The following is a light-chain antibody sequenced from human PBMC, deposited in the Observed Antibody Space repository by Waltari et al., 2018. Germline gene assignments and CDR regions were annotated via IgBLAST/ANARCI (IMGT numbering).Light chain of an antibody. V-gene: IGKV1-5*03. CDR2: KAS. CDR1: QSISNW. Sequence: DIQMTQSPSTLSASVGDRVTITCRASQSISNWLAWYQQKPGQAPKVLIYKASSLESGVPSRFSGSGSGTEFTLTISRLQPDDFATYYCQQYNSYSWTFGQGTKVEIK. J-gene: IGKJ1*01. CDR3: QQYNSYSWT.